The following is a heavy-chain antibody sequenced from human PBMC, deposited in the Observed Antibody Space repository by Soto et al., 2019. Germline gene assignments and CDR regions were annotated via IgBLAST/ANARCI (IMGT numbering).Heavy chain of an antibody. Sequence: QVQLVQSGAEVKKPGSSVKVSCKASGGTFSSYAISWVQQAPGQGLEWMGGIIPIFGTANYAQKFQGRVTITADESTSTAYMELSSLRSEDTAVYYCARNGFAAMAKYNWFDPWGQGTLVTVSS. V-gene: IGHV1-69*01. CDR3: ARNGFAAMAKYNWFDP. D-gene: IGHD5-18*01. J-gene: IGHJ5*02. CDR2: IIPIFGTA. CDR1: GGTFSSYA.